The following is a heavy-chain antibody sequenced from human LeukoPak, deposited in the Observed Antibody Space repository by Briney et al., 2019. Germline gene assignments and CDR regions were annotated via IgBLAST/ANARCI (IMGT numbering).Heavy chain of an antibody. V-gene: IGHV3-23*01. CDR1: GFTFSSYA. CDR2: ISDSDGST. J-gene: IGHJ4*02. CDR3: AKDPMTTVTTTAY. D-gene: IGHD4-17*01. Sequence: GGSPRLSCAASGFTFSSYAMSWVRQAPGKGLEWVSSISDSDGSTYYADSVKGRFTISRDNSKNTLYLQMNSLRAEDTAVYYCAKDPMTTVTTTAYWGQGTLVTVSS.